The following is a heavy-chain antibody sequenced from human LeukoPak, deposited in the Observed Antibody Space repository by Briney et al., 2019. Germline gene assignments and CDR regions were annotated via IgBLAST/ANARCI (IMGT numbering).Heavy chain of an antibody. V-gene: IGHV4-61*01. CDR1: GGSVSSGSYY. J-gene: IGHJ4*02. CDR2: IYYSGST. D-gene: IGHD3-22*01. CDR3: ARKTYYYDSSGYYVLDY. Sequence: SETLSLTCTVSGGSVSSGSYYWSWIRQPPGKGLEWIGYIYYSGSTNYNPSLKSRVTISVDTSKNQFSLKLSSVTAADTAVNYCARKTYYYDSSGYYVLDYWGQGTLVTVSS.